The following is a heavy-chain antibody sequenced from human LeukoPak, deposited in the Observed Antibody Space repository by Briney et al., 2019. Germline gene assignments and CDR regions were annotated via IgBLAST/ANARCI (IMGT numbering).Heavy chain of an antibody. CDR2: ISSSGSTI. V-gene: IGHV3-48*03. CDR1: GFTFSSYE. D-gene: IGHD2-15*01. J-gene: IGHJ3*02. Sequence: GGSLRLSCAASGFTFSSYEMNWVRQAPGKGLEWVSYISSSGSTIYYADSVKGRFTISRDNAKNSLYLQMNSLRAEDTAVYYCARDLCSGGSCYSGTSDAFDIWGQGTMVTASS. CDR3: ARDLCSGGSCYSGTSDAFDI.